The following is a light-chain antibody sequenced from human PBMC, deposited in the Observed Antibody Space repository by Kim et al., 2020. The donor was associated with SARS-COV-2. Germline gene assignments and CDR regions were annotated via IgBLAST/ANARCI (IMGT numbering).Light chain of an antibody. V-gene: IGKV3-15*01. Sequence: EVVMTQSPGILAVSPGERVTLSCRASQSVSDNFAWCQHKPGQAPRLLIYGASTRATGVPDRFSGSGSGTDFTLTISSLQSEDFAVYFCQHYYGWPKFGQGTKLEI. CDR3: QHYYGWPK. CDR2: GAS. J-gene: IGKJ2*01. CDR1: QSVSDN.